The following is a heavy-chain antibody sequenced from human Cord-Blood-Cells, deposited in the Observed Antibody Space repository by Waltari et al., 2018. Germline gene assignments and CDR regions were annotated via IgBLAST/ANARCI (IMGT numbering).Heavy chain of an antibody. CDR1: GYTFTSYA. V-gene: IGHV1-3*01. J-gene: IGHJ4*02. Sequence: QVQLVQSGAEVKKPGASVKVSCKASGYTFTSYAMHWVRQAPGQRLEWMGWSNAGNGNTKYSQKFQGRVTITRDTSASTAYMELSSLRSEDTAVYYCARVRGGGDYYPYYWGQGTLVTVSS. CDR3: ARVRGGGDYYPYY. D-gene: IGHD4-17*01. CDR2: SNAGNGNT.